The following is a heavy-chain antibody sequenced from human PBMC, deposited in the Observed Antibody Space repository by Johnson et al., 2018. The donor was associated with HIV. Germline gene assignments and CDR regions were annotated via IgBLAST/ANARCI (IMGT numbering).Heavy chain of an antibody. CDR3: AKGGVAAAKGAFDI. V-gene: IGHV3-64*01. CDR2: ISSNGGST. Sequence: EQLVESGGGLVQPGGSLRLSCAASGFTFSSYAMHWVRQAPGKGLEYVSVISSNGGSTYYANSVKGRFTISRDNSKNTLYLQMGSLRAEDMAVYYCAKGGVAAAKGAFDIWGQGTMVTVSS. CDR1: GFTFSSYA. D-gene: IGHD6-25*01. J-gene: IGHJ3*02.